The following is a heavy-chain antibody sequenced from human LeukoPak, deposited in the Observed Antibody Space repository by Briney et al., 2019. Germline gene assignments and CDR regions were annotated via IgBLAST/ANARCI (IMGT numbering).Heavy chain of an antibody. Sequence: GGSLRLSCAASGFTFSTYGMHWVRQAPGKGLEWVSVIWFDGSTQYYADSVKGRFTISRDNSKNTLFLQMNCLRAEDTAVYYCVRDPQVNWDRPSPLSWGQGTLVTVSS. V-gene: IGHV3-33*01. CDR3: VRDPQVNWDRPSPLS. CDR1: GFTFSTYG. D-gene: IGHD7-27*01. J-gene: IGHJ5*02. CDR2: IWFDGSTQ.